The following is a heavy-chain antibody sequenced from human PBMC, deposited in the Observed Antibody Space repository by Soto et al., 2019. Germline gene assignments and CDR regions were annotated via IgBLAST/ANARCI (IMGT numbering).Heavy chain of an antibody. D-gene: IGHD3-10*01. CDR1: GFTFSSYG. V-gene: IGHV3-33*01. CDR3: ARDMVRGLYPEYFQH. J-gene: IGHJ1*01. CDR2: IWYDGSNK. Sequence: GGSLRLSCAASGFTFSSYGMHWVRQAPGKGLEWVAVIWYDGSNKYYADSVKGRFTISRDNSKNTLYLQMNSLRAEDTAVYYCARDMVRGLYPEYFQHWGQGTLVTVSS.